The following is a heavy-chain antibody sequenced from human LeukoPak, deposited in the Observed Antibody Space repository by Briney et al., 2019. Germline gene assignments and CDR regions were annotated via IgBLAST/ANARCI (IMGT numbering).Heavy chain of an antibody. CDR3: ARDPASPYCSGTSCYTGD. V-gene: IGHV1-69*04. J-gene: IGHJ4*02. D-gene: IGHD2-2*02. CDR2: IIPILGIA. CDR1: GGTFSSYA. Sequence: ASVKVSCKASGGTFSSYAISWVRQAPGQGLEWMGRIIPILGIANYAQKFQGRVTITADKSTSTAYMELSSLRSEDTAVYYCARDPASPYCSGTSCYTGDWGQGTLVTVSS.